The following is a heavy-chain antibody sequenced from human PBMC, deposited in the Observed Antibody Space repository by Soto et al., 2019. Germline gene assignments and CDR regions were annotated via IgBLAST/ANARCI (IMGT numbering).Heavy chain of an antibody. V-gene: IGHV1-58*02. CDR1: GFSIIISA. CDR2: IVVGSGNT. CDR3: AARAYSYDTRGSFYHSFNI. D-gene: IGHD3-22*01. J-gene: IGHJ3*02. Sequence: ASVKVSCKASGFSIIISAMQWVRQARGQRLEWIGWIVVGSGNTNYAQKFQERVTISRDISTSTTYMELSSLRSEDTSVYYCAARAYSYDTRGSFYHSFNIWG.